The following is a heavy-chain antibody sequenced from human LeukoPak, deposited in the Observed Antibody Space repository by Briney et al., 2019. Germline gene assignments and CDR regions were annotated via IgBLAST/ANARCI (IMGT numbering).Heavy chain of an antibody. D-gene: IGHD6-13*01. CDR2: ISYSGST. V-gene: IGHV4-59*01. J-gene: IGHJ4*02. CDR3: ARVSSVAGISPHYFDY. Sequence: SETLSLTCTVSGGSISSYYWSWIRQPPGKGLEWIGYISYSGSTNYNPSLKSRVTISGDTSKNQFYLKLSSVTPADTAVYYCARVSSVAGISPHYFDYWGPGTLVTVSS. CDR1: GGSISSYY.